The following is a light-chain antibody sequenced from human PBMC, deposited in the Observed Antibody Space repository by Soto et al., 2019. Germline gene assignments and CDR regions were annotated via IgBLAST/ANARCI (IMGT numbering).Light chain of an antibody. Sequence: QSVLTQPPSVSAAPGQRVTISCSGSSSNIGNNYVSWYQQLPGTAPKLLIYDNNERPSGIPDRFSASKSGTSATLGITGLQTGDEADYYCGTWDNSLSVVVFGGGTRSPS. J-gene: IGLJ3*02. CDR2: DNN. CDR3: GTWDNSLSVVV. CDR1: SSNIGNNY. V-gene: IGLV1-51*01.